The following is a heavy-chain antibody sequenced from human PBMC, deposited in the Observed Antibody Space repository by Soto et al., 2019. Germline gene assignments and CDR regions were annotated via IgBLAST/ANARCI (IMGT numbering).Heavy chain of an antibody. CDR1: GFTFSDHY. J-gene: IGHJ4*02. D-gene: IGHD1-26*01. Sequence: GGSLXLSCAASGFTFSDHYMEWVRQAPGKGLEWVARSRNKANSYTTEYAASVKGRFTISRDDSKRSLYLQMNSLKTEDTAVYYCTIGGIVGATNDYWGQGTLVTVSS. CDR2: SRNKANSYTT. V-gene: IGHV3-72*01. CDR3: TIGGIVGATNDY.